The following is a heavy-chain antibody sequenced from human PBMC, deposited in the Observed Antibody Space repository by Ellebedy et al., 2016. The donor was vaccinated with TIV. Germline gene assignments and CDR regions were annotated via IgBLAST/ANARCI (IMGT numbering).Heavy chain of an antibody. J-gene: IGHJ4*02. V-gene: IGHV3-21*01. CDR3: AREFDIGQPSAFDY. Sequence: PGGSLRLSCAASGFIFSTYTMNWVRQAPGKGLKWVSSISSNGRHIYYADSVRARFAISRDNAGGSLWLQMTSLRAEDTALYYCAREFDIGQPSAFDYWGQGILVTVSS. CDR2: ISSNGRHI. D-gene: IGHD2-15*01. CDR1: GFIFSTYT.